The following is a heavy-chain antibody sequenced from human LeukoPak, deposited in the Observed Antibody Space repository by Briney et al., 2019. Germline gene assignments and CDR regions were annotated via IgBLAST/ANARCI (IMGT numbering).Heavy chain of an antibody. CDR1: GFTFSSYS. CDR3: ASGLMVRGVIAYYYYYGMDV. D-gene: IGHD3-10*01. Sequence: GGSLRLSCAASGFTFSSYSINWVRQAPGKGLEWVSSISSSSSYIYYADSVKGRFTISRDNAKNSLYLQMNSLRAEDTAVYYCASGLMVRGVIAYYYYYGMDVWGQGTTVTVSS. J-gene: IGHJ6*02. V-gene: IGHV3-21*01. CDR2: ISSSSSYI.